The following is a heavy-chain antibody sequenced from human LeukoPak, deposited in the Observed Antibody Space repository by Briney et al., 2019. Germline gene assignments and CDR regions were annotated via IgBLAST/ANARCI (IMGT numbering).Heavy chain of an antibody. Sequence: PGGSLRLSCAASGFTFSSYGMHWVRQAPGKGLEWVAVIWYDGSNKYYADSVKGRFTISRDNSKNTLYLQMNSPRAEDTAVYYCARGRVVAATPMHYYYYGMDVWGKGTTVTVSS. V-gene: IGHV3-33*01. CDR1: GFTFSSYG. J-gene: IGHJ6*04. CDR2: IWYDGSNK. CDR3: ARGRVVAATPMHYYYYGMDV. D-gene: IGHD2-15*01.